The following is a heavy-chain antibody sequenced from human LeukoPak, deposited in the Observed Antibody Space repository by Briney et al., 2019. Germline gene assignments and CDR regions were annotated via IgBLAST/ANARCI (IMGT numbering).Heavy chain of an antibody. CDR3: ARDNSGFDY. D-gene: IGHD6-19*01. V-gene: IGHV3-74*01. CDR2: VNSDESTI. Sequence: PGGSLRLACATSGFTFISYWMHWVGQAPGKGLEWVSNVNSDESTIHYVDSVKGRFTVSRDNAKNMLYLQMNSLRVEDTAVYYCARDNSGFDYWGQGTLVAVSS. J-gene: IGHJ4*02. CDR1: GFTFISYW.